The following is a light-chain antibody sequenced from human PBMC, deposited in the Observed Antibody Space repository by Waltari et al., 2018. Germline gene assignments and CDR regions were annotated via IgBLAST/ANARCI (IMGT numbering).Light chain of an antibody. CDR1: QSVGRA. Sequence: EIVLTQSPGTLSLSPGERATLSCWASQSVGRALAWYQQKRGQAPRLLIYGASTRASGIPDRFSGRGSGTDFSLTINRLEPEDFAVYYCQHYVRLPVTFGQGTKVEIK. V-gene: IGKV3-20*01. J-gene: IGKJ1*01. CDR3: QHYVRLPVT. CDR2: GAS.